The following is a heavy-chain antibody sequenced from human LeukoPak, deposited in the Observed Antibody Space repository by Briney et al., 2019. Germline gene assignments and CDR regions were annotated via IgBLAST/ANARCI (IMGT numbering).Heavy chain of an antibody. J-gene: IGHJ4*02. CDR3: ARDPLRMVDSSSSGSN. Sequence: GASEKVSCKASGYTFTSYGISWVRQAPGQGLEWMGGIIPIFGTANYAQKFQGRVTITTDESTSTAYMELSSLRSEDTAVYYCARDPLRMVDSSSSGSNWGQGTLVTVSS. D-gene: IGHD6-6*01. CDR1: GYTFTSYG. V-gene: IGHV1-69*05. CDR2: IIPIFGTA.